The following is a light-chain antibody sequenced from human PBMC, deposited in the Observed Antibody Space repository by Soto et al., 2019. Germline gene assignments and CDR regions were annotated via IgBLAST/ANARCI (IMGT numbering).Light chain of an antibody. CDR3: SSFASSNTWV. J-gene: IGLJ3*02. CDR1: SSDVGAYNY. V-gene: IGLV2-8*01. Sequence: QSALTQPPPASGSPGQSVPISCTGTSSDVGAYNYVSWYQQHAGKAPKLVIYEVTKRPSGVPDRFSGSKSANTASLTVSGLQAEDEADYYCSSFASSNTWVFGGGTKLTVL. CDR2: EVT.